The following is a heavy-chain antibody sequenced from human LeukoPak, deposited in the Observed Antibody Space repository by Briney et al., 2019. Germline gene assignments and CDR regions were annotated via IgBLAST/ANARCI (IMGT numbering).Heavy chain of an antibody. CDR1: GGSISSGDYY. J-gene: IGHJ4*02. Sequence: SETLSLTCTVSGGSISSGDYYWSWIRQPPGKGLEWIGYIYHSGSTYYNPSLKSRVTISVDRSKNQFSLKLSSVTAADTAVYYCARDQDDYGVDYWGQGTLVTVSS. V-gene: IGHV4-30-2*01. CDR2: IYHSGST. D-gene: IGHD4-17*01. CDR3: ARDQDDYGVDY.